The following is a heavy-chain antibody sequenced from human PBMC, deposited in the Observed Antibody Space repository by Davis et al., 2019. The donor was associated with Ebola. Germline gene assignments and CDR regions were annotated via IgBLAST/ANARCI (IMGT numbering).Heavy chain of an antibody. D-gene: IGHD6-13*01. V-gene: IGHV3-23*01. Sequence: GGSLRLSGAVSGLTLRSYAMSWVRQAPGKGLDGVSAISGSGGSTYYADSVKGRFTISRDNSKNTLYLQMNSLRAEDTAVYYCAKDLVAAPNWFDPWGQGTLVTVSS. CDR1: GLTLRSYA. CDR2: ISGSGGST. J-gene: IGHJ5*02. CDR3: AKDLVAAPNWFDP.